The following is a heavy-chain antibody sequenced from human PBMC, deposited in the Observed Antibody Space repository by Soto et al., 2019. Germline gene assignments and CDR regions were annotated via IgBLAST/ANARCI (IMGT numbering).Heavy chain of an antibody. CDR3: ARARSSGYDYSRFDY. J-gene: IGHJ4*02. Sequence: QVQLQESGPGLVKPSQTLSLTCTVSGGSISSGGYYWSWIRQHPGKGLEWIGYIYYSGSTYYNPSLKSRVTIYVDTSKNQFPLKLSSVTAADTAVYYCARARSSGYDYSRFDYWGQGTLVTVSS. D-gene: IGHD5-12*01. CDR2: IYYSGST. V-gene: IGHV4-31*03. CDR1: GGSISSGGYY.